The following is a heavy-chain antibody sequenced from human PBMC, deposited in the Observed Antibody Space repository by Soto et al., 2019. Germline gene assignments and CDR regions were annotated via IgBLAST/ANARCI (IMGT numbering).Heavy chain of an antibody. CDR3: ATTSSGYPY. V-gene: IGHV4-39*01. Sequence: QLQPQESGPGLVRPSETLSLTCTVTGGPISSSNYFWGWIRQSPVKGLEWIGNCHNSGVTYYNPSLKSRATVDMSKNQISLKLSSVTAADTALYYCATTSSGYPYWGRGTLVTVSS. J-gene: IGHJ4*02. CDR2: CHNSGVT. D-gene: IGHD3-22*01. CDR1: GGPISSSNYF.